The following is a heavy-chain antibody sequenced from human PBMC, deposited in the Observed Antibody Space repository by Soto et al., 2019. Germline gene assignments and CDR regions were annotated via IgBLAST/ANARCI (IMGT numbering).Heavy chain of an antibody. Sequence: QVQLQESGPGLVKPSETLSLTCTVSGGSISSYYWSWIRQPPGKGLEWIGYIYYSGSTNYNPSLKSRVTISVDTSKNQFSLKLSSVTAADTAVYYCARVRFWSGYRIDAFDIWGQGTMVTVSS. CDR2: IYYSGST. D-gene: IGHD3-3*01. CDR3: ARVRFWSGYRIDAFDI. CDR1: GGSISSYY. J-gene: IGHJ3*02. V-gene: IGHV4-59*01.